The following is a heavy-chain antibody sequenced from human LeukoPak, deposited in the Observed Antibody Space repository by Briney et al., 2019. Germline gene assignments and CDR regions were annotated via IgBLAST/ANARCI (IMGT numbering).Heavy chain of an antibody. CDR1: DGSISSGDYY. V-gene: IGHV4-30-4*08. CDR3: ARVCRIAAAAAGDWFDP. CDR2: IYYSGST. D-gene: IGHD6-13*01. J-gene: IGHJ5*02. Sequence: SETLSLTCTVSDGSISSGDYYWSWIRQPPGKGLEWIGYIYYSGSTYYNPSLKSRVTISVDTSKNQFSLKLSSVTAADTAVYYCARVCRIAAAAAGDWFDPWGQGTLVTVSS.